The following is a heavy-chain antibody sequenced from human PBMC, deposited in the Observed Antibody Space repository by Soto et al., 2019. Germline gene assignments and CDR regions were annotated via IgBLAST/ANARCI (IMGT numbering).Heavy chain of an antibody. J-gene: IGHJ5*02. V-gene: IGHV1-8*01. CDR1: GYTFTSYD. Sequence: QVQLVQSGAEVKKPGASVKVSCKASGYTFTSYDINWVRQATGQGLEWMGWMNPNSGNTGYAQKFQGRVTTTRNTSIRKAYMELSSLRYEATAVYYCAREQKVRGFDPWGQGTLVTVSS. CDR3: AREQKVRGFDP. CDR2: MNPNSGNT. D-gene: IGHD6-13*01.